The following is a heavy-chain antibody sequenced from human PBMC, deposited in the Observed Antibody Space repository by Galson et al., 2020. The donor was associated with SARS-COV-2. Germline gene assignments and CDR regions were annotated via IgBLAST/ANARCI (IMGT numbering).Heavy chain of an antibody. Sequence: GGSLRLSCTASGSTFRSYWMHCVSQAPGKGLGWVSRTNSTGNNTSYADSVKGRFTISRDQAKNTLYLQRNSLRAEDTAVYYCTATRAYWGQGTLVTVSP. V-gene: IGHV3-74*01. D-gene: IGHD1-26*01. CDR1: GSTFRSYW. CDR2: TNSTGNNT. J-gene: IGHJ1*01. CDR3: TATRAY.